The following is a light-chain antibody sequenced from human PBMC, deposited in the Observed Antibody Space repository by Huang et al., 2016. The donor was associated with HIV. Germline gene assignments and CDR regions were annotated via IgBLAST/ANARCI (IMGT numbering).Light chain of an antibody. CDR3: QQYNRYSYT. V-gene: IGKV1-5*03. Sequence: DIQMTQSPSTLSASVGDRVTITCRASQSISSWLAWYQQKPGKAPTVLIYKASSLESGVPSRFSGSGSGTEFPLTISSLQPDDFATYYCQQYNRYSYTFGQGTNLEIK. J-gene: IGKJ2*01. CDR2: KAS. CDR1: QSISSW.